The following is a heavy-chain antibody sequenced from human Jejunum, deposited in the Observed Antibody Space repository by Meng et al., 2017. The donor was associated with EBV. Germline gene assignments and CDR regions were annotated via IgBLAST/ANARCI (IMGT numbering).Heavy chain of an antibody. Sequence: EVQLGGAGGGLGQPGGSLRLFCAASGFTFNSHTMSWVRQAPGKGLEWVSAITDSGGSTYYTDSVKGRFTISRDNSKNTLYLQMNSLRAEDTAVYYCAKLTRAWGQGTLVTVSS. J-gene: IGHJ5*02. CDR2: ITDSGGST. V-gene: IGHV3-23*04. CDR3: AKLTRA. CDR1: GFTFNSHT.